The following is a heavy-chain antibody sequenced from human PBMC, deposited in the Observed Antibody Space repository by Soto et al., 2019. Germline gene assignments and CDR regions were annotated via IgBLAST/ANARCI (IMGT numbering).Heavy chain of an antibody. CDR2: IYYSGST. J-gene: IGHJ4*02. D-gene: IGHD3-3*01. V-gene: IGHV4-39*01. Sequence: SETLSLTCTVSGGSISSSSYYWGWIRQPPGKGLEWIGSIYYSGSTYYNPSLKGGVSISVDRSQNQFSLKLSSVTAADTAVYYCARRADGYYDFWSGYSANYFDYWGQGTLVTVSS. CDR3: ARRADGYYDFWSGYSANYFDY. CDR1: GGSISSSSYY.